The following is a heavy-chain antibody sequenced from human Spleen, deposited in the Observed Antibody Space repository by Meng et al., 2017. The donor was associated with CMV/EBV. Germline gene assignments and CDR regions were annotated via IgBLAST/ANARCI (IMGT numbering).Heavy chain of an antibody. CDR1: GFTFRTYA. V-gene: IGHV3-30*04. J-gene: IGHJ6*02. Sequence: GESLKISCAASGFTFRTYAMHWVRQAPGKGLEWVALISYDGGNKYYADSVKGRFTISRDNSKNTLYLQMNSLRAEDTAVYYCARGDLERLFPDRGGSDLYYGMDVWGQGTTVTVSS. CDR2: ISYDGGNK. D-gene: IGHD1-1*01. CDR3: ARGDLERLFPDRGGSDLYYGMDV.